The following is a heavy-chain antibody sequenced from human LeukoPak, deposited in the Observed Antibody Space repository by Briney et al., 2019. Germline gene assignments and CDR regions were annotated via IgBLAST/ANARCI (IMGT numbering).Heavy chain of an antibody. CDR1: GFTFSSYA. V-gene: IGHV3-23*01. J-gene: IGHJ4*02. Sequence: GGSLRLSCAASGFTFSSYAMSWVRQAPGKGLEWVSAISGSGGSTYYADSVKGRFTISRDNSKNTLYLQMNSLRSEDTAVYYCARGGDTAMGYDFDYWGQGTLVTVSS. CDR3: ARGGDTAMGYDFDY. CDR2: ISGSGGST. D-gene: IGHD5-18*01.